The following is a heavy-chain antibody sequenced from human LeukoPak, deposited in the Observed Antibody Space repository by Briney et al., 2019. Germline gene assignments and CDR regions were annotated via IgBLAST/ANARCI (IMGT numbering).Heavy chain of an antibody. CDR1: GFTFSSYA. Sequence: EGSLRLSCAASGFTFSSYAMHWVRQAPGKGLEYVSAISSNGGSTYYANFVKGRFTISRDNSKNTLYLQMGSLRAEDMAVYYCARVRGDSSGYRFDYWGQGTLVTVSS. CDR3: ARVRGDSSGYRFDY. CDR2: ISSNGGST. D-gene: IGHD3-22*01. J-gene: IGHJ4*02. V-gene: IGHV3-64*01.